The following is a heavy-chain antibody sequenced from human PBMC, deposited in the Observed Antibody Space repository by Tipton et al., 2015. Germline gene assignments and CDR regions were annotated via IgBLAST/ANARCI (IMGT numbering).Heavy chain of an antibody. Sequence: TLSLSCTVSGDSISSSDYYGGWVRQPPGKGLEWIGSIYYSGSTYFNPSLKSPVTISVDTSKNQFSLKLSSVTAADTAVYYCARLAPGYSNYVWFDPWGQGTLVTVSS. V-gene: IGHV4-39*01. J-gene: IGHJ5*02. CDR1: GDSISSSDYY. CDR2: IYYSGST. CDR3: ARLAPGYSNYVWFDP. D-gene: IGHD4-11*01.